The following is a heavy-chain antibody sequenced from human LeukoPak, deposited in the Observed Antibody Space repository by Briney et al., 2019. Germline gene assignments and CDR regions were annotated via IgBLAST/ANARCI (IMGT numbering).Heavy chain of an antibody. CDR3: ARIPSGVAVAASYYYYYMDV. J-gene: IGHJ6*03. Sequence: ASVNVSCKASGYTFTSYGISWVRQAPGQGLEWMGWISAYNGNTNYAQKLQGRVTMTTDTSTSTAYMELRSLRSDDTAVYYCARIPSGVAVAASYYYYYMDVWGKGTTVTVSS. V-gene: IGHV1-18*01. CDR2: ISAYNGNT. D-gene: IGHD6-19*01. CDR1: GYTFTSYG.